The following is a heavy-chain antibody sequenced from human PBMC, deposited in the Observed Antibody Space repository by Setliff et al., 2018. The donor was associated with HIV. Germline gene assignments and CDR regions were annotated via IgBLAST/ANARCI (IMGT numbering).Heavy chain of an antibody. Sequence: LRLSCAASGFTFSRYSMNWVRQAPGKGLEWVSSISSISSYIYYADSVKGRFTISRDNAKNSLYLQMNSLRAEDTAVYYCVRESLTTVSSYWGQGTLVTVSS. CDR2: ISSISSYI. V-gene: IGHV3-21*01. CDR3: VRESLTTVSSY. J-gene: IGHJ4*02. CDR1: GFTFSRYS. D-gene: IGHD4-17*01.